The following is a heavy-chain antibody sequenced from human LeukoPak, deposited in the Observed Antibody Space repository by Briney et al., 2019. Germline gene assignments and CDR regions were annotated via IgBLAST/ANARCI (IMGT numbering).Heavy chain of an antibody. V-gene: IGHV1-69*06. D-gene: IGHD4-17*01. J-gene: IGHJ4*02. CDR2: IIPLFGTA. CDR3: STTPPGGDYDYYYLDY. CDR1: GGTFSSYA. Sequence: SVKVSCKTSGGTFSSYAISWVRQAPGQGLEWMGGIIPLFGTANYAQKFQGRVTITADKSTSTAYMELSSLRSEDTAVYYCSTTPPGGDYDYYYLDYWGQGTLVTVSS.